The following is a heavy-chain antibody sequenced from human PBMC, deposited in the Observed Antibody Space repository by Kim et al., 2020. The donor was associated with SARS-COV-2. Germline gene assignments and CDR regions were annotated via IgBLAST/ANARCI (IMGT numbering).Heavy chain of an antibody. CDR3: ARGLRNYRYNWFDP. D-gene: IGHD3-16*02. J-gene: IGHJ5*02. Sequence: SETLSLTCAVYGGSFSGYYWSWIRQPPGKGLEWIGEINHSGSTNYNPSLKSRVTISVDTSKNQFSLKLSSVTAADTAVYYCARGLRNYRYNWFDPWGQGTLVTVSS. CDR2: INHSGST. CDR1: GGSFSGYY. V-gene: IGHV4-34*01.